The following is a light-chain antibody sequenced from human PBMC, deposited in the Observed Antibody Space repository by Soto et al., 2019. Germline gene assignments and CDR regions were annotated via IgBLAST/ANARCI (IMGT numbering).Light chain of an antibody. CDR2: GAS. Sequence: EIVLTQSPGTLSLSPGERATLSCRASQSVSSSYLAWYQHTPGQAPRLLIYGASSRATGIPDRFSGSGSGTDFTLTISRLEPVDFAVYYCQQYGSSPWTFGQGTKVEIK. J-gene: IGKJ1*01. CDR1: QSVSSSY. CDR3: QQYGSSPWT. V-gene: IGKV3-20*01.